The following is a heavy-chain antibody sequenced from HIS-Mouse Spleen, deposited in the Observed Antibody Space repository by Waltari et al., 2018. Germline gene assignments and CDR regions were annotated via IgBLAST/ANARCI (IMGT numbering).Heavy chain of an antibody. Sequence: QLQLQESGPGLVKPSETLSLTCTVSGGSISRSSYYWGWIRQPPGKGLVWIGSIYYRGSTYYNPSLKSRVTISVDTSKNQFSLKLSSVTAADTAVYYCAREIPYSSSWYDWYFDLWGRGTLVTVSS. CDR1: GGSISRSSYY. D-gene: IGHD6-13*01. CDR2: IYYRGST. J-gene: IGHJ2*01. CDR3: AREIPYSSSWYDWYFDL. V-gene: IGHV4-39*07.